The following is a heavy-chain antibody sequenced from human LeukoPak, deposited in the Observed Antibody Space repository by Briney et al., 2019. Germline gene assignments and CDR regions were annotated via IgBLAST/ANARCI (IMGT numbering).Heavy chain of an antibody. V-gene: IGHV1-2*02. Sequence: GASVKVSCKASGYTFTGYYMHWVRQAPGQGLEWMGWINPNSGGTNYAQKFQGRVTMTRDTSISTAYMELSRLRSDDTAVYYCARDSDGYNWNFDYWGQGTLVTVSS. J-gene: IGHJ4*02. CDR1: GYTFTGYY. CDR3: ARDSDGYNWNFDY. D-gene: IGHD5-24*01. CDR2: INPNSGGT.